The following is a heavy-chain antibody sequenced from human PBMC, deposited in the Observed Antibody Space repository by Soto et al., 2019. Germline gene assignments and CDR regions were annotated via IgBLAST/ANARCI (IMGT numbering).Heavy chain of an antibody. CDR3: ARAGDSSGYYSPFDY. D-gene: IGHD3-22*01. Sequence: ASVKVSCKASGYTFTGYYMHWVRQAPGQGLEWMGWINPNSGGTNYAQKFQGRVTMTRDTSISTAYMELSRLRSDDTAVYYCARAGDSSGYYSPFDYWGQGPLVTVSS. CDR1: GYTFTGYY. CDR2: INPNSGGT. J-gene: IGHJ4*02. V-gene: IGHV1-2*02.